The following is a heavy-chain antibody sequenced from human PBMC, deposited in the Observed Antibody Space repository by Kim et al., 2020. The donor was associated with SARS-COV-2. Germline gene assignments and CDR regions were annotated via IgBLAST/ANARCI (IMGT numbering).Heavy chain of an antibody. V-gene: IGHV3-23*01. CDR3: AKAHSSSSSPLY. CDR2: ISGSGGST. D-gene: IGHD6-6*01. CDR1: GFTFSSYA. Sequence: GGSLRLSCAASGFTFSSYAMSWVRQAPGKGLEWVSAISGSGGSTYYEDSVKGRFTISRDNSKNTLYLQMNSLRAEDTAVYYCAKAHSSSSSPLYWGQGTLVTVSS. J-gene: IGHJ4*02.